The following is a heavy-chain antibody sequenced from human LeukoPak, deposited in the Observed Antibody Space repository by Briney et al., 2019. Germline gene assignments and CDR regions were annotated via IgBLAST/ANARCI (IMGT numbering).Heavy chain of an antibody. D-gene: IGHD2-2*01. V-gene: IGHV1-46*01. CDR1: GYTVTNYY. Sequence: GASVKVSCKASGYTVTNYYMHWVRQAPGQGLEWMGIVNPSSISASYAQKFQGRVTMTRDTSPSTVSMELSSLRSDDTAVYYCASVYQHGMDVWGQGTTVTVSS. CDR2: VNPSSISA. J-gene: IGHJ6*02. CDR3: ASVYQHGMDV.